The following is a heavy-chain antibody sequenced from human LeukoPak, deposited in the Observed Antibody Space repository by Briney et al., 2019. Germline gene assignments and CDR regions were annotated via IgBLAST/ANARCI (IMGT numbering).Heavy chain of an antibody. D-gene: IGHD5-24*01. CDR3: ARVDGYNLVDYFDY. J-gene: IGHJ4*02. CDR2: IASDGSST. Sequence: RPGGSLRLSCAASGFTFSSYWMNWVRHAPGKGLVWVSRIASDGSSTTYADSVKGRFSISRDNAKNTLYLQMNSLRVEDTAVYYCARVDGYNLVDYFDYWGQGTLLTVSS. CDR1: GFTFSSYW. V-gene: IGHV3-74*01.